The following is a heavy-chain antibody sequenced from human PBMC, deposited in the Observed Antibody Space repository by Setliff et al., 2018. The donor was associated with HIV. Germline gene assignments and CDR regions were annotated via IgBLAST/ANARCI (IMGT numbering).Heavy chain of an antibody. D-gene: IGHD3-16*01. CDR1: GGSIGTHY. J-gene: IGHJ6*03. Sequence: SETLSLTCTVSGGSIGTHYWNWIRQPPGKGLEWIGYIYYTGSTNYNPSLESRVTISLDTSKNQFSLKLSSVTAADTAVYYCARGLRFGGGYYYYMDVWGKGITVTVSS. CDR2: IYYTGST. V-gene: IGHV4-59*11. CDR3: ARGLRFGGGYYYYMDV.